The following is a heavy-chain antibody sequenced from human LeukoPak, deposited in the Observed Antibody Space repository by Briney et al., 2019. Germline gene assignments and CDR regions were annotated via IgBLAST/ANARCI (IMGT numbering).Heavy chain of an antibody. CDR2: MKPNSGNT. V-gene: IGHV1-8*03. Sequence: SVKVSCKASGYTFIDYDINWVRQATGQAREWMGWMKPNSGNTGYAQKFQGRVTITRNTCISTAYIELGTLRSEDTAVYYRARGVRGVIVPAATGGSRDSHYYMDVWGKGTTVTVSS. CDR1: GYTFIDYD. J-gene: IGHJ6*03. CDR3: ARGVRGVIVPAATGGSRDSHYYMDV. D-gene: IGHD2-2*01.